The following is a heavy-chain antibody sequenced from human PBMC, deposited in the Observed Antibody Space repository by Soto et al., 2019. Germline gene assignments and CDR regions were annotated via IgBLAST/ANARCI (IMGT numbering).Heavy chain of an antibody. CDR2: ISSSGSTI. V-gene: IGHV3-48*03. CDR3: ARVSGGPEYYYYYGMDV. CDR1: GFTFSSYE. J-gene: IGHJ6*02. D-gene: IGHD3-10*01. Sequence: EVQLVESGGGLVQPGGSLRLSCAASGFTFSSYEMNWVRQAPGKGLEWVSYISSSGSTIYYADSVKGRFTISRDNAKNSLYLQMNSLRAEDTAVYYCARVSGGPEYYYYYGMDVWGQGTTVTVSS.